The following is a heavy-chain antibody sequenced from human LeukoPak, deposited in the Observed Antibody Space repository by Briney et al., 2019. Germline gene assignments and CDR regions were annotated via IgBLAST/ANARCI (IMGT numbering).Heavy chain of an antibody. Sequence: GGSLRLSCAASGFIFSTYTMNWVRQAPGKGLEWVSSISSSSGYISYADSVKGRFIISRDNAKNSLYLQMNSLRAEDTAVYYCARVLRPGWFGEGGMDVWGQGTTVTVSS. V-gene: IGHV3-21*01. CDR1: GFIFSTYT. J-gene: IGHJ6*02. CDR3: ARVLRPGWFGEGGMDV. D-gene: IGHD3-10*01. CDR2: ISSSSGYI.